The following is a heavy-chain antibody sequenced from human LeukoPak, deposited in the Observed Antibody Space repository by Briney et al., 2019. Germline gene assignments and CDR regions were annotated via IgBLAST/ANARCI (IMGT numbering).Heavy chain of an antibody. CDR3: ARQQIAVAGTGEGY. CDR1: GGSFSGYY. Sequence: SETLSLTCAVYGGSFSGYYWDWIRQPPGKGLEWIGSIYYSGSTHYNPSLKSRVTISVDTSKNQFSLMLSSVTAADTAVYYCARQQIAVAGTGEGYWGQGTLVTVSS. V-gene: IGHV4-39*01. J-gene: IGHJ4*02. D-gene: IGHD6-19*01. CDR2: IYYSGST.